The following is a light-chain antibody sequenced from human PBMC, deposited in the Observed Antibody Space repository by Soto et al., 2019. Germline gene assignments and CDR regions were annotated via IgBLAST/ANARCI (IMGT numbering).Light chain of an antibody. CDR2: DVS. V-gene: IGLV2-14*01. CDR1: RSDVGGYNY. J-gene: IGLJ1*01. CDR3: SSYTSSSLYV. Sequence: QSALTQPASVSGSPGQSITISCTGTRSDVGGYNYVSWYQQHPGKAPKLMIYDVSNRPSGVSNRFSGSKSGNTASLTISGLHAEDEADYYCSSYTSSSLYVFGTGTKLTVL.